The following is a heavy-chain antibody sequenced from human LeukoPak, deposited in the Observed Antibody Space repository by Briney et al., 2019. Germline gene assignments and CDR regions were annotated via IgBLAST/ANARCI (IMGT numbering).Heavy chain of an antibody. Sequence: PGGSLRLSCAASGFTFSAYWMHWVRQVPGKGLVWVSRINNDGTATFFADSVKGRFTISRDNAKNTLYLQMDSLRAEDTAVYYCAKPARTDAFDIWGQGTMVTVSS. V-gene: IGHV3-74*01. D-gene: IGHD1-14*01. CDR3: AKPARTDAFDI. J-gene: IGHJ3*02. CDR2: INNDGTAT. CDR1: GFTFSAYW.